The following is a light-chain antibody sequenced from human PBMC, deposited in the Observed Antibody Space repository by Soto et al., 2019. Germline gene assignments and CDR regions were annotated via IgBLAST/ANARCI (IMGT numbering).Light chain of an antibody. CDR3: QQYNNWPLT. V-gene: IGKV3-15*01. CDR2: DAS. CDR1: QSVNRN. Sequence: EIVMTQSPATLSVSPGERATLSCRASQSVNRNLAWYQQKPGQTPRLLIYDASSRATGIPARFSGSGSGTDFPLTISSLQSEDFAVYYCQQYNNWPLTFGGGTNVEIK. J-gene: IGKJ4*01.